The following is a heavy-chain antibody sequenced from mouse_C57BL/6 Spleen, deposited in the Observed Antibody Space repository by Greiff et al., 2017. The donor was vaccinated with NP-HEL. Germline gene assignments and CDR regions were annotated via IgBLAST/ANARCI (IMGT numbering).Heavy chain of an antibody. D-gene: IGHD1-1*01. CDR2: INPSNGGT. CDR3: ARSGTTVVADWYFDV. V-gene: IGHV1-53*01. Sequence: QVQLQQPGTELVKPGASVKLSCKASGYTFTSYWMHWVKQRPGQGLEWIGNINPSNGGTNYNEKFKSKATLTVDKSSSTAYMQLSSLTSEDSAVYYCARSGTTVVADWYFDVWGTGTTVTVSS. J-gene: IGHJ1*03. CDR1: GYTFTSYW.